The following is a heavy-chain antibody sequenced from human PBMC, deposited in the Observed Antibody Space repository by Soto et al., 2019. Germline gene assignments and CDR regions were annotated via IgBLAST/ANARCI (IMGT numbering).Heavy chain of an antibody. CDR2: ISGGGDPT. CDR3: AKGRGGSGSLTPRVDF. CDR1: GFTFNNYA. V-gene: IGHV3-23*01. Sequence: EVQLLESGGGLVQPGGSLRLSCAASGFTFNNYAMTWVRQATGKGLEWVSAISGGGDPTSYADSVKGRFTVSRDGSKNTLYLQMSSLRAEDTALYYCAKGRGGSGSLTPRVDFWGQGTLVTVSS. D-gene: IGHD3-10*01. J-gene: IGHJ4*02.